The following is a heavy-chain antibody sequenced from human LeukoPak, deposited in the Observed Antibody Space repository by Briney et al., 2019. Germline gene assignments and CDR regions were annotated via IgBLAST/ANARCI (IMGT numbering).Heavy chain of an antibody. V-gene: IGHV3-7*01. CDR3: ARDLWGGYSSRWSKPDWFDP. CDR2: IKQDGSEK. CDR1: GFTFSSYW. Sequence: GGSLRLSCAASGFTFSSYWMSWVRQAPGKGLEWVANIKQDGSEKYYGDSVKGRFTISRDNAKNPLSLQMTSLRAEDTAVYHCARDLWGGYSSRWSKPDWFDPWGQGTLVTVSS. D-gene: IGHD6-13*01. J-gene: IGHJ5*02.